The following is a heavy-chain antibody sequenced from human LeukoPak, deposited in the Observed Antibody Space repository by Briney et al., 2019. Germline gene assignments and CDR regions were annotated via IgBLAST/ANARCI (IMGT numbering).Heavy chain of an antibody. J-gene: IGHJ4*02. D-gene: IGHD3-10*01. Sequence: SETLSLTCTVSGGSISSYYWSSIRQPPGKGLEYIGYIYYSGSTNYNPSLKSRVTISVDTSKNQFSLKLSSVTAADTAVYYCARDSTMVRGAIGLDYWGQGTLVTVSS. V-gene: IGHV4-59*01. CDR1: GGSISSYY. CDR3: ARDSTMVRGAIGLDY. CDR2: IYYSGST.